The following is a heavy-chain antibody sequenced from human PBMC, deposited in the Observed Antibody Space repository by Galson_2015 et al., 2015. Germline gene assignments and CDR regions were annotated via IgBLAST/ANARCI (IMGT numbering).Heavy chain of an antibody. CDR2: INDSGGT. J-gene: IGHJ6*03. CDR3: ARARRYDYSKFGMDYYYFYMDV. CDR1: SASFGGYF. V-gene: IGHV4-34*01. Sequence: SETLSLTCTVYSASFGGYFWTLVRQPPGKGLEWIGEINDSGGTHYNPSLASRVTISVDTSQSQVSLKLRSVTAADTAVYYCARARRYDYSKFGMDYYYFYMDVWAIGTTVPVSS. D-gene: IGHD4-11*01.